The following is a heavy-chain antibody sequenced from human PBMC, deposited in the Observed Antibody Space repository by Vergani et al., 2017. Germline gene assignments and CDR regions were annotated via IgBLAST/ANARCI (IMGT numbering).Heavy chain of an antibody. V-gene: IGHV1-69*04. Sequence: QVQLVQSGAEVKKTGSSVKVSCKASGGTFSSYAISWVRQAPGQGLEWMGRIIPILGIANYAQKFQGRVTITAYKSTSTAYMELSSLRSEDTAVYYCARHDIYSSSSDYYGMDVWGQGTTVTVSS. CDR2: IIPILGIA. D-gene: IGHD6-6*01. CDR1: GGTFSSYA. J-gene: IGHJ6*02. CDR3: ARHDIYSSSSDYYGMDV.